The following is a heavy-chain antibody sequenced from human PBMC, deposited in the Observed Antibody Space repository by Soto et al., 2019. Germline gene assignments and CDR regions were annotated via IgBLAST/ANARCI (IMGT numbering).Heavy chain of an antibody. D-gene: IGHD6-13*01. Sequence: GGSLRLSCAVSGFTFNTYSMNWVRQAPGKGLEWVSSISSSSAYIFYADSVRGRFTVSRDNAKNSLYLQLSSLRADDTAVYYCARGTAGLVNYFNYWGLGTLVTVS. CDR1: GFTFNTYS. CDR3: ARGTAGLVNYFNY. CDR2: ISSSSAYI. J-gene: IGHJ4*02. V-gene: IGHV3-21*01.